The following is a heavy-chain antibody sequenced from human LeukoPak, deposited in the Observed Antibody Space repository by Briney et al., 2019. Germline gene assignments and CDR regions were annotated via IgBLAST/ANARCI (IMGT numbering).Heavy chain of an antibody. V-gene: IGHV4-59*01. D-gene: IGHD5-18*01. CDR2: TYYSGST. J-gene: IGHJ6*03. Sequence: SETLSLTCTVSGGSISSYYWSWIRQPPGKGLEWIGYTYYSGSTNYNPSLKSRVTISVDTSKNQFSLKLSSVTAADTAVYYCASTPDTAMGYYYYYYMDVWGKGTTVTISS. CDR1: GGSISSYY. CDR3: ASTPDTAMGYYYYYYMDV.